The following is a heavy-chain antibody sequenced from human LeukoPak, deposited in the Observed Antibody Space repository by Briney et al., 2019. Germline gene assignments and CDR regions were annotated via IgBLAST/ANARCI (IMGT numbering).Heavy chain of an antibody. CDR2: ISSSGTTI. J-gene: IGHJ4*02. CDR3: ARGYFGSGSYYPYYFDY. V-gene: IGHV3-48*03. D-gene: IGHD3-10*01. CDR1: GFSFSNFE. Sequence: GGSLRLSCTASGFSFSNFEMNWVRQAPGKGLEWLSYISSSGTTIYYAGSLKGRITVSRDNAKNSLFLQMNSLRVEDTAVYNCARGYFGSGSYYPYYFDYWGQGTLVTVSS.